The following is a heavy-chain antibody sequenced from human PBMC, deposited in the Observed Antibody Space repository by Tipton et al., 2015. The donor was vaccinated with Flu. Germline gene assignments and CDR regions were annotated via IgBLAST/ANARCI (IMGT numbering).Heavy chain of an antibody. CDR3: AKIVDGWGMDDYGDHWYFDL. D-gene: IGHD4-17*01. Sequence: SLRLSCAASGFTFSSYAMSWVRQAPGKGLEWVSAISGSGGSTYYADSVKGRFTISRDNSKNTLYLQMNSLRAEDTAVYYCAKIVDGWGMDDYGDHWYFDLWGRGTLVTVSS. J-gene: IGHJ2*01. V-gene: IGHV3-23*01. CDR2: ISGSGGST. CDR1: GFTFSSYA.